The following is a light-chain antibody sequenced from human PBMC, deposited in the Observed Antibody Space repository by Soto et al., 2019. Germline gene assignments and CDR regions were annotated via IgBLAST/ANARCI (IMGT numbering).Light chain of an antibody. CDR1: QSVSNNY. V-gene: IGKV3D-20*02. CDR2: GAS. Sequence: EIVLTQSPGTLSLSPVERATLSCMASQSVSNNYLAWYQQKPGQAPRLLIYGASNRATGIPDRFSGSGSGTDFTLTISSLEPEDFAVYYCHQRSNWPRTFGQGTKVDIK. J-gene: IGKJ1*01. CDR3: HQRSNWPRT.